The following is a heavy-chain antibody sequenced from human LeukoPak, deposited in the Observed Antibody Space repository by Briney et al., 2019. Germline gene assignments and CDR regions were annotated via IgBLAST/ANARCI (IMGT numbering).Heavy chain of an antibody. CDR3: ARDGYSFGHDFDC. CDR1: GFTFSSYW. Sequence: QAGGSLRLSCAASGFTFSSYWMHWVRHTPGKGLVWVSRIKGDGSSTSYADSVKGRFIISRDNAKNTLYLQMNSLRAEDTAVYYCARDGYSFGHDFDCWGQGTLVTVSS. D-gene: IGHD5-18*01. V-gene: IGHV3-74*01. CDR2: IKGDGSST. J-gene: IGHJ4*02.